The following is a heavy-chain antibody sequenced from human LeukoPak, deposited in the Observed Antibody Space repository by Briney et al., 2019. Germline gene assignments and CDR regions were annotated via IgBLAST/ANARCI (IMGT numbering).Heavy chain of an antibody. D-gene: IGHD3-9*01. Sequence: GRSLRLACAASAFTFGSYWMHWVRQVAGKGLVWDSRIDSDGSTTSYADSVTGRLSISRFNAKETLYLQMNSLRVEDTAVYYSARGTDDIDIWGQGTLVTVSS. V-gene: IGHV3-74*01. CDR1: AFTFGSYW. CDR2: IDSDGSTT. J-gene: IGHJ3*02. CDR3: ARGTDDIDI.